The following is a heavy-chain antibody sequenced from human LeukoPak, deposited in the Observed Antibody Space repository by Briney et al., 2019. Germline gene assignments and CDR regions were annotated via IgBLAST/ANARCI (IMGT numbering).Heavy chain of an antibody. CDR1: GGSISSYY. D-gene: IGHD4-17*01. CDR3: AREDYGDFHFDY. J-gene: IGHJ4*02. V-gene: IGHV4-59*01. Sequence: SETLSLTCTVSGGSISSYYWSWIRQPPGKGLEWIGYIYYSGSTNYNPSLKSRFTISVDTSKNQFSLKLSSVTAADTAVYYCAREDYGDFHFDYWGQGTLVTVSS. CDR2: IYYSGST.